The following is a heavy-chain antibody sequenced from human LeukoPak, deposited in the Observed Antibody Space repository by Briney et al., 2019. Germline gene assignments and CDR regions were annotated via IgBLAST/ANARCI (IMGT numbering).Heavy chain of an antibody. CDR1: GYTFTSYD. CDR3: AKFSSPLTYSGYDYHKTLFDY. J-gene: IGHJ4*02. Sequence: ASVKVSCKASGYTFTSYDINWVRQATGQGLEWMGWMNPNSGNTGYAQKFQGRVTMTRNTSISTAYMELSSLRSEDTAVYYCAKFSSPLTYSGYDYHKTLFDYWGQGTLVTVSS. CDR2: MNPNSGNT. V-gene: IGHV1-8*01. D-gene: IGHD5-12*01.